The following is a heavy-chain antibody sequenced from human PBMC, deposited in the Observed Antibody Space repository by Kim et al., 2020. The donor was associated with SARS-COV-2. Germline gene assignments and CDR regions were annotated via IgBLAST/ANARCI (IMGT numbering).Heavy chain of an antibody. D-gene: IGHD3-10*01. CDR3: ARRAMVRVLGAFDI. Sequence: SETLSLTCTVSGGSISSSSYYWGWIRQPPGKGLEWIGSIYYSGSTYYNPSLKSRVTISVDTSKNQFSLKLSSVTAADTAVYYCARRAMVRVLGAFDIWGQGTMVTVSS. CDR1: GGSISSSSYY. CDR2: IYYSGST. V-gene: IGHV4-39*01. J-gene: IGHJ3*02.